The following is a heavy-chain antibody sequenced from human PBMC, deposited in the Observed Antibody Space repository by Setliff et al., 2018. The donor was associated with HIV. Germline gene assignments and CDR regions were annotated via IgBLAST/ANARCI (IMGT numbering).Heavy chain of an antibody. CDR1: RGSISRSSYY. V-gene: IGHV4-39*01. Sequence: PSETLSLTCTVSRGSISRSSYYWSWIRQPPGKGLEWIGSIYSNGRTYYNPSLKSRVTMSLDTSKSQFSLKLRSVTAADTAVYYCASDYSSRHDAFDIWGQGTVVTVSS. D-gene: IGHD6-13*01. J-gene: IGHJ3*02. CDR2: IYSNGRT. CDR3: ASDYSSRHDAFDI.